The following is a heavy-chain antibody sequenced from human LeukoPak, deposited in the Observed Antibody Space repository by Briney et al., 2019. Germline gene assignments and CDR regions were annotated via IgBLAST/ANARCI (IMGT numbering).Heavy chain of an antibody. CDR1: GFTFSSYA. Sequence: LGGSLRLSCAASGFTFSSYAMHWVRQAPGKGLEWVAVISYDGSNKYYADSVKGRFTISRDNSKNTLYLQMNSLRAEDTAVYYCARVYGDYGYFDYWGQGTLVTVSS. D-gene: IGHD4-17*01. CDR3: ARVYGDYGYFDY. J-gene: IGHJ4*02. V-gene: IGHV3-30-3*01. CDR2: ISYDGSNK.